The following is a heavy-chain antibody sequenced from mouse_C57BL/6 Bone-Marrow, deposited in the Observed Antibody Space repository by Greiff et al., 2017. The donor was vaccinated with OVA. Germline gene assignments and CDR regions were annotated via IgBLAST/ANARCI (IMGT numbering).Heavy chain of an antibody. CDR2: IDPSDSYT. J-gene: IGHJ3*01. CDR1: GYTFTSYW. V-gene: IGHV1-69*01. Sequence: QVQLQQPGAELVMPGASVKLSCKASGYTFTSYWMHWVKQRPGQGLEWIGEIDPSDSYTNYNQKFKGKSTLTVDKSSSTAYMQLSSLTSEDSAVYYCASPWFAYWGQGTLVTVSA. CDR3: ASPWFAY.